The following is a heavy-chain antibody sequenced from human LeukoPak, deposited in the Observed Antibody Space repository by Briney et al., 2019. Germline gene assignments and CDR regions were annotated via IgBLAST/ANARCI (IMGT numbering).Heavy chain of an antibody. CDR2: THHSGAT. J-gene: IGHJ4*02. D-gene: IGHD5-18*01. V-gene: IGHV4-59*01. CDR1: GVSITSNY. CDR3: ARSSGHNYGYFDY. Sequence: ASETLSLTCSVSGVSITSNYWSWIRQPPGKGLEWLGYTHHSGATSYNPSLKSRSTMSLDTSNNQFSLKLSSVTAADTAVYYCARSSGHNYGYFDYWGQGNLVTVS.